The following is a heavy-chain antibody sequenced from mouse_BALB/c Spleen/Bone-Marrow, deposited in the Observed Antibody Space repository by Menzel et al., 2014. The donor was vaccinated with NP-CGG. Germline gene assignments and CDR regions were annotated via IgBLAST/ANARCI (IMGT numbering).Heavy chain of an antibody. Sequence: EVKLVESGPGLVKPSQSLSLTCTVTGYSITSDYAWTWIRQFPGNKLEWMGYISYSGSTSYNPSLKSRISITRDTSKNQFFLQLNSVTTEDTATYYCSHWAYYYAMDYWGQGTSVTVSS. D-gene: IGHD4-1*01. J-gene: IGHJ4*01. V-gene: IGHV3-2*02. CDR1: GYSITSDYA. CDR2: ISYSGST. CDR3: SHWAYYYAMDY.